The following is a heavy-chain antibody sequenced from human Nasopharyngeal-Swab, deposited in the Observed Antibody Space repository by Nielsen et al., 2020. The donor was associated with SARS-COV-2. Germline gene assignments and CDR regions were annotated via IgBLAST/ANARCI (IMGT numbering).Heavy chain of an antibody. CDR3: AREKKDSGWTSEFDY. V-gene: IGHV1-69*13. CDR2: IIPIFGTA. CDR1: GGTFSSYA. J-gene: IGHJ4*02. D-gene: IGHD6-19*01. Sequence: SVKVSCKASGGTFSSYAISWVRQAPGQGLEWMGGIIPIFGTANYAQKFQGRVTITADESTSTAYMELSSLRSEDTAVYYWAREKKDSGWTSEFDYWGQGTLVTVSS.